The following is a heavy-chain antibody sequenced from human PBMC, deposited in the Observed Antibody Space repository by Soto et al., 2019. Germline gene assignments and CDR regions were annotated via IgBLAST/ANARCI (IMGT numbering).Heavy chain of an antibody. Sequence: EVQLVESGGGLVQPGGSLRLSCAASGFTFKSYWMSWLRQAPGKGLEWAANIKEDGSETYYVDSVKGRFTISRDNAKNSLYLQMNSLRAEDTAVYYCAKGGSWDLDYWGQGALVTVSS. CDR2: IKEDGSET. J-gene: IGHJ4*02. CDR1: GFTFKSYW. V-gene: IGHV3-7*01. CDR3: AKGGSWDLDY. D-gene: IGHD1-26*01.